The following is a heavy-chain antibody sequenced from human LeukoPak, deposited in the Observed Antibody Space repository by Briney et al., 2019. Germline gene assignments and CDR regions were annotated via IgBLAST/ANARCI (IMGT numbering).Heavy chain of an antibody. CDR1: GFTFSSYA. Sequence: TGGSLRLSCAASGFTFSSYAMHWVRQAPGKGLEWVAVISYDGSNEYYADSVKGRFTISRDNSKNTLYLQMNSLRAEDTAVYYCAGDAYGVDVGGQGTTVTVSS. CDR3: AGDAYGVDV. J-gene: IGHJ6*02. CDR2: ISYDGSNE. V-gene: IGHV3-30-3*01.